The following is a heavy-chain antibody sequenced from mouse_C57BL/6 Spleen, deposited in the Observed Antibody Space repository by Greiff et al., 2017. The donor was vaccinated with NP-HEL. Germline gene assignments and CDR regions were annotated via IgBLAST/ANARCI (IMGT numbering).Heavy chain of an antibody. D-gene: IGHD5-1-1*01. Sequence: LKQSGASVKISCKASGYAFSSYWMNWVKQRPGKGLEWIGQIYPGDGDTNYNGKFKGKATLTADKSSSTAYMQLSSLTSEDSAVYFCARKGVYPGNAMDYWGQGTSVTVSS. CDR2: IYPGDGDT. V-gene: IGHV1-80*01. J-gene: IGHJ4*01. CDR1: GYAFSSYW. CDR3: ARKGVYPGNAMDY.